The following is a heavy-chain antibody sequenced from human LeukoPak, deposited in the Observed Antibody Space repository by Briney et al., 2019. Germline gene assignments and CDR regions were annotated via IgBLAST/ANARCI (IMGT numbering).Heavy chain of an antibody. CDR1: GGSISSSSYY. CDR2: INHSGST. J-gene: IGHJ4*02. Sequence: PSETLSLTCTVSGGSISSSSYYWSWIRQLPGKGLEWIGEINHSGSTNYNPSLKSRVTISVDTSKNQFSLKLSSVTAADTAVYYCARRRGSGEDYWGQGTLVTVSS. D-gene: IGHD3-10*01. V-gene: IGHV4-39*07. CDR3: ARRRGSGEDY.